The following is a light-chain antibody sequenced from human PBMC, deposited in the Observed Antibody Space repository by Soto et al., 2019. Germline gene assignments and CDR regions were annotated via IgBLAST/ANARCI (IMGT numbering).Light chain of an antibody. V-gene: IGLV2-14*01. Sequence: QSVLTQPASVSGSPGQSITISCTGTSSDVGGYNFVSWYQQHPGKAPKLLIYEVSHRPSGVSNRFSGSKSGNTASLTISGLQAEDEADYYCSSYTSSSTLVFGGGTKLTVL. CDR2: EVS. CDR1: SSDVGGYNF. J-gene: IGLJ3*02. CDR3: SSYTSSSTLV.